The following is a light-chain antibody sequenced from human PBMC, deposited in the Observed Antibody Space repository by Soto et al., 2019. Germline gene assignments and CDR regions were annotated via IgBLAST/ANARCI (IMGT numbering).Light chain of an antibody. CDR1: STDIGAYKF. CDR3: FSYTSFDTYV. J-gene: IGLJ1*01. Sequence: QAVVSEPCPVSASPVQSITTSCTGTSTDIGAYKFVSWYQQHPGKDPKLMIYDVTSRPSGVSNRFSGSKSGNTASLIISGLQAEDEADYYCFSYTSFDTYVFGTGTKVTVL. V-gene: IGLV2-14*03. CDR2: DVT.